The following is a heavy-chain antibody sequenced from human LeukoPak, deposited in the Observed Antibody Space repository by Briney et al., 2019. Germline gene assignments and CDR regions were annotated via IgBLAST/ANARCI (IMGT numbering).Heavy chain of an antibody. CDR3: ARPTTAHAFDI. CDR1: GGSISSSSYY. Sequence: SETLSLTCTVSGGSISSSSYYWGWIRQPPGKGLEWIGSIYYSGSTYYNPSLKSRVTISVDTSKNQFSLKLSSVTAADTAVYYCARPTTAHAFDIWGQGTMVTVSS. V-gene: IGHV4-39*01. D-gene: IGHD4-17*01. J-gene: IGHJ3*02. CDR2: IYYSGST.